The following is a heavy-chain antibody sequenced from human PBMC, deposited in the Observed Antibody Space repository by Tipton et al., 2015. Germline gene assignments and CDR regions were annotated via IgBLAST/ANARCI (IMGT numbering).Heavy chain of an antibody. Sequence: SLRLSCAASGFTFSSYGMHWVRQAPGKGLEWVAVIWYDGNNKYYADSVKGRFTISRDNSKNTLDLQMNSLRAEDTAVYYCARVTSFTYYFDFWGRGALVTVSS. J-gene: IGHJ4*02. CDR2: IWYDGNNK. CDR1: GFTFSSYG. V-gene: IGHV3-33*01. CDR3: ARVTSFTYYFDF. D-gene: IGHD2-2*01.